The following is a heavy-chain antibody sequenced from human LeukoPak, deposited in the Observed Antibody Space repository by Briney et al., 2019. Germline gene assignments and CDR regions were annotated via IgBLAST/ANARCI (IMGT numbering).Heavy chain of an antibody. CDR1: GGSISSYY. V-gene: IGHV4-59*01. CDR3: AREDYGDYTGPFDY. CDR2: ISYSGST. J-gene: IGHJ4*02. D-gene: IGHD4-17*01. Sequence: SETLSLTCTVSGGSISSYYWSWIRQSPGKGLEWIGYISYSGSTNYNPSLKSRVTISVDTSKDQFSLKLSSVTAADTAVYYCAREDYGDYTGPFDYWGQGTLVTVSS.